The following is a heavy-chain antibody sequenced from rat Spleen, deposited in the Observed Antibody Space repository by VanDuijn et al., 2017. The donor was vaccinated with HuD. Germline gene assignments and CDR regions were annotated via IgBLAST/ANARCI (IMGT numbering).Heavy chain of an antibody. CDR3: TTVGY. V-gene: IGHV2-15*01. CDR1: GFSLTSYT. J-gene: IGHJ2*01. Sequence: QVQLKESGPGLVQPSQTLSLTCTVSGFSLTSYTLSWVRQSPGKGLEWIGTISSGGTSYYNSVLNPRVSISRDISKSQVFLKMNSLQTEDTAIYFCTTVGYWGQGVMVTVSS. CDR2: ISSGGTS. D-gene: IGHD4-6*01.